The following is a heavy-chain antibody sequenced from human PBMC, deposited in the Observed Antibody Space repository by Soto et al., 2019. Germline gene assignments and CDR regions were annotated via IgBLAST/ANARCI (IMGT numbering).Heavy chain of an antibody. CDR2: ISGSGGST. J-gene: IGHJ6*02. CDR3: AKEVGANSYYGMDV. V-gene: IGHV3-23*01. D-gene: IGHD1-26*01. Sequence: GGSLRLSCAASVFTFSSYAMSWVRQAPGKGLEWASAISGSGGSTYYADSVKGRFTISRDNSKNTLYLQMNSLRAEDTAVYYCAKEVGANSYYGMDVWGQGTTVTVSS. CDR1: VFTFSSYA.